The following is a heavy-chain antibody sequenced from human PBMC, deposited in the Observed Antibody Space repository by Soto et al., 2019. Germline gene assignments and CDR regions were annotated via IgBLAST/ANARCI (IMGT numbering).Heavy chain of an antibody. J-gene: IGHJ4*02. CDR1: GFTFSSYA. CDR2: ISSESGTI. Sequence: PGGSLRLSCAASGFTFSSYAMHWVRQAPGKGLEWLSYISSESGTIYYAETVKGRFTVSRDNAKNSLYLQMNTLRDEDTAVYYCARDGVLWSYWGQGTLVTVSS. V-gene: IGHV3-48*02. CDR3: ARDGVLWSY. D-gene: IGHD3-10*01.